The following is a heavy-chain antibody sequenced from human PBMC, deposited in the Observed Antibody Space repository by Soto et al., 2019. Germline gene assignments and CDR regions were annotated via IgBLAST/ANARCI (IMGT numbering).Heavy chain of an antibody. D-gene: IGHD3-3*01. CDR3: ARDVLWESNYDFWSGYSIRPYGMDV. Sequence: GASVKVSCKVSGYTLTELSMHWVRQAPGKGLEWMGGFDPEDGETIYAQKFQGRVTMTEDTSTDTAYMELSSLRSEDTAVYYCARDVLWESNYDFWSGYSIRPYGMDVWGQGTTVTVSS. CDR2: FDPEDGET. J-gene: IGHJ6*02. V-gene: IGHV1-24*01. CDR1: GYTLTELS.